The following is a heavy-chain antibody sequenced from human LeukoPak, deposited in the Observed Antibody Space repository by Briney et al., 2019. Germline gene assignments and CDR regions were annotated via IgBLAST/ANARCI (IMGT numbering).Heavy chain of an antibody. V-gene: IGHV3-30*02. J-gene: IGHJ4*02. CDR2: IWYDGSNK. CDR1: GFTFSSYG. D-gene: IGHD3/OR15-3a*01. CDR3: AKGKEIYVDLPTPFDY. Sequence: AGGSLRLSCAASGFTFSSYGMHWVRQAPGKGLEWVAVIWYDGSNKYYADSVKGRFTISRDNSKNTLYLQMNSLRAEDTAVYYCAKGKEIYVDLPTPFDYWGQGTLVTVSS.